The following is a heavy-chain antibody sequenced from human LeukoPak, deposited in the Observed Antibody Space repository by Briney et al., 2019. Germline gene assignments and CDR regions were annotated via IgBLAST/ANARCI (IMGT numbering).Heavy chain of an antibody. D-gene: IGHD4-17*01. CDR3: AREFYGVQSPFDY. J-gene: IGHJ4*02. Sequence: GASVKVSCKASGYTFTSYAMNWVRQAPGQGLEWMGWINTNTGNPTYAQGFTGRFVFSLDTSVSTAYLQIRSLKADDTAVYYCAREFYGVQSPFDYWGQGTLVTVSS. V-gene: IGHV7-4-1*02. CDR2: INTNTGNP. CDR1: GYTFTSYA.